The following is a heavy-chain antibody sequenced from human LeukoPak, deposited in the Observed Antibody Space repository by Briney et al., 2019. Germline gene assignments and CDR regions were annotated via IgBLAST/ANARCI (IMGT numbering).Heavy chain of an antibody. CDR1: GFTFSNYN. CDR2: ITSSGSYI. Sequence: GGSLRLSCAASGFTFSNYNMNWVRPAPGEGLELVSSITSSGSYIYYADSVKGRFTISRDNARNSLYLQMNSLRAEDTAIYYCARAEALKFRDFDYWGQGTLVTVSS. J-gene: IGHJ4*02. V-gene: IGHV3-21*01. CDR3: ARAEALKFRDFDY.